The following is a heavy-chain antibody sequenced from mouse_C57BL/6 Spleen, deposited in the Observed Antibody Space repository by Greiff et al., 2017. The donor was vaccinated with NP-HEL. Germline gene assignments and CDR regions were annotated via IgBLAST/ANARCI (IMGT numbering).Heavy chain of an antibody. D-gene: IGHD1-1*01. Sequence: QVQLQQSGAELVKPGASVKISCKASGYAFSSYWMNWVKQRPGKGLEWIGQIYPGGGDTNYNGKFKGKATLTADKSSSTAYMQLSSLTSEDSAVYCCARSTTVVAPHWYFDVWGTGTTVTVSS. CDR2: IYPGGGDT. J-gene: IGHJ1*03. CDR3: ARSTTVVAPHWYFDV. CDR1: GYAFSSYW. V-gene: IGHV1-80*01.